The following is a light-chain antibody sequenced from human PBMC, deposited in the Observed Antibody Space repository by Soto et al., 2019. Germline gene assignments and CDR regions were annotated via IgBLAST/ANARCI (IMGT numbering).Light chain of an antibody. CDR3: HQYGRSATFT. CDR2: GAT. V-gene: IGKV3-20*01. J-gene: IGKJ3*01. Sequence: EIVMTQSPATLSVSPGERATLSCRASQSVSVNYLAWYQQKLGQAPRLLIYGATSRATGIPDRFSGSVSGTDFTLTISRLEPEDFAVYYCHQYGRSATFTFGPGTKVDIK. CDR1: QSVSVNY.